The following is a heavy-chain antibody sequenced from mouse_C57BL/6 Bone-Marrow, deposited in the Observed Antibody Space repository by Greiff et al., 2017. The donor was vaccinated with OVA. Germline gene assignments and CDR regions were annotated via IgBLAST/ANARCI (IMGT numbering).Heavy chain of an antibody. CDR2: IYPRSGNT. V-gene: IGHV1-81*01. D-gene: IGHD1-1*01. CDR1: GYTFTSYG. J-gene: IGHJ3*01. Sequence: VQLQESGAELARPGASVKLSCKASGYTFTSYGISWVKQSTGQGLEWIGEIYPRSGNTYYNEKFKGKATLTADKSSSTAYMELRSLTSEDSAVYFCARRGFYYGSSYGFAYWGQGTLVTVSA. CDR3: ARRGFYYGSSYGFAY.